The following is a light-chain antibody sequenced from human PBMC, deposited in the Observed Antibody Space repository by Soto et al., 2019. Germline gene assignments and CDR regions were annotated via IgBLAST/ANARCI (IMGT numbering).Light chain of an antibody. CDR2: EVS. Sequence: DIVMTQTPLSLSVTPGQPASISCKSSQSLLYSDGKTYLSWYLQKPGQPPQLLIYEVSNRFSGVADRCSGSGSGTDFTLRISRVEAEHVGVYYGIQAVQLAGTFGQGTKVEIK. V-gene: IGKV2D-29*01. CDR3: IQAVQLAGT. CDR1: QSLLYSDGKTY. J-gene: IGKJ1*01.